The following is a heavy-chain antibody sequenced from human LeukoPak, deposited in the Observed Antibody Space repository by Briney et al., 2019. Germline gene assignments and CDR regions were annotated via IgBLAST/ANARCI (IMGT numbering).Heavy chain of an antibody. J-gene: IGHJ4*02. Sequence: ASVKVSRKASGYTFTSYAMPSVRQAPGQRLEWMGWINAGNGNTKYSQKFHGRVTITRDTSASTAYMELSSLRSEDTAVYYCARTHYSSSWYNYWGQGTLLTVSS. CDR3: ARTHYSSSWYNY. CDR1: GYTFTSYA. V-gene: IGHV1-3*01. CDR2: INAGNGNT. D-gene: IGHD6-13*01.